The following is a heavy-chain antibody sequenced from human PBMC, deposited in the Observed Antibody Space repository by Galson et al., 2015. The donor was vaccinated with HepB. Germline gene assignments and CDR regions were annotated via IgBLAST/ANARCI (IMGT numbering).Heavy chain of an antibody. D-gene: IGHD1-26*01. CDR1: GFSLSTRGMC. J-gene: IGHJ3*02. CDR2: IDWDDDK. Sequence: PALVKPTQTLTLTCTFSGFSLSTRGMCVSWIRQPPGKALEWLARIDWDDDKRYSPSLKSRLTITKDTSKNQVVLTMTNMDPVDTATYYCAHRNSGSPKSHAFDIWGQWTMVTVSS. V-gene: IGHV2-5*08. CDR3: AHRNSGSPKSHAFDI.